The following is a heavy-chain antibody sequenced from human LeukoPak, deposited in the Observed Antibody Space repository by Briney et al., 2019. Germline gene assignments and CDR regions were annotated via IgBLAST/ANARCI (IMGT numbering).Heavy chain of an antibody. J-gene: IGHJ3*02. CDR2: IYYSGST. Sequence: SQTLSLTCTVSGGSISSGGYYWSWIRQHPGKGLEWIGYIYYSGSTYYNPSLKSRVTISVDTSKNQFSLKLSSVTAADTAVYYCARVRLLDGKRWGITPNHDVFDIWGQGTMVTVSS. D-gene: IGHD3-10*01. CDR1: GGSISSGGYY. V-gene: IGHV4-31*03. CDR3: ARVRLLDGKRWGITPNHDVFDI.